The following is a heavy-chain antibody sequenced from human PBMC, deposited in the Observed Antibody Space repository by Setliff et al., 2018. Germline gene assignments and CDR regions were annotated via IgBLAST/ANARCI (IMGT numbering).Heavy chain of an antibody. J-gene: IGHJ4*02. V-gene: IGHV3-7*03. CDR1: GFTFGSYW. CDR2: IHQDGSER. D-gene: IGHD6-19*01. CDR3: ARDVDKAVAGTTVVMDY. Sequence: RLSCAASGFTFGSYWMTWVRQAPEKGLEWVANIHQDGSERHYVDSVKGRFTISRDNAKNSLYLQMNSLRAEDTAVYYCARDVDKAVAGTTVVMDYWGQGTLVTVSS.